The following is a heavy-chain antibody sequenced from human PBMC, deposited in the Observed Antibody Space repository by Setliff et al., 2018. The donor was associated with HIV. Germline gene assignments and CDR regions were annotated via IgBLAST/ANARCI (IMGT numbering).Heavy chain of an antibody. J-gene: IGHJ4*02. CDR1: GGSISSGGFY. CDR3: ARDDTNFFDY. Sequence: PSETLSLTCNVSGGSISSGGFYWNWIRQHPGKGLEWIGYIYSSGSTYYSPSLQSRLTISVDTSKNQFSLDLRSVTAADTAIYYCARDDTNFFDYWGQGALVTVSS. CDR2: IYSSGST. V-gene: IGHV4-31*03.